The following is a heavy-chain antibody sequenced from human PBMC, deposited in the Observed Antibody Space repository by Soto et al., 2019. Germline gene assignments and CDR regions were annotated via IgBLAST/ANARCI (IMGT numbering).Heavy chain of an antibody. Sequence: ETLSLTCTVSGGSISSYYWSWIRQPAGKGLEWIGRIYTSGSTNYNPSLKSRVTMSVDTSKNQFSLKLSSVTAADTAVYYCARERKQWLVTDYYYYYGMDVWGQGTTVTVSS. CDR3: ARERKQWLVTDYYYYYGMDV. V-gene: IGHV4-4*07. D-gene: IGHD6-19*01. CDR2: IYTSGST. J-gene: IGHJ6*02. CDR1: GGSISSYY.